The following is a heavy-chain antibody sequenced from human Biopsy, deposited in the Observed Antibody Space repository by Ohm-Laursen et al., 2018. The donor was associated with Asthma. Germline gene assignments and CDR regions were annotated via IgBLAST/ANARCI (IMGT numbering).Heavy chain of an antibody. V-gene: IGHV3-30-3*01. J-gene: IGHJ4*02. CDR3: TRDVMEWYLPAFDF. CDR2: GGSYYDGGLK. Sequence: SLRLSCAASGFTFRSYAMHWVRQAPGKGLEWVAVGGSYYDGGLKYYADSVNGRFTVSRDDSKNTLYLQMNSLRPDDTAVYYCTRDVMEWYLPAFDFWGQGTMVTVSS. CDR1: GFTFRSYA. D-gene: IGHD3-3*01.